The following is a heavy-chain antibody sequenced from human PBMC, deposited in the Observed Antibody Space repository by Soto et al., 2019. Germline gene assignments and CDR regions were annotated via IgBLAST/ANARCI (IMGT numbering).Heavy chain of an antibody. CDR3: ARVGQQLVYNWFDP. CDR1: GGTFSSYA. D-gene: IGHD6-13*01. Sequence: QVQLVQSGAEVKKPGSSVKVSCKASGGTFSSYAISWVRQAPGQGLEWTGGIIPIFGTANYAQTCQGRVTITADEATSTAYMELSSLRSEDTDVYYCARVGQQLVYNWFDPWGQGTLVTVSS. V-gene: IGHV1-69*01. CDR2: IIPIFGTA. J-gene: IGHJ5*02.